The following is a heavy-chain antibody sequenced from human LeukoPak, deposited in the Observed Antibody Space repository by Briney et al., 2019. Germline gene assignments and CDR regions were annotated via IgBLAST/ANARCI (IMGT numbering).Heavy chain of an antibody. CDR2: FDPEDGET. Sequence: ASVKVSCKVSGHTLTELFMHWVRQAPGKGLEWMGGFDPEDGETIYAQKLQGRVTMTTDTSTSTAYMELRSLRSDDTAVYYCARENIADNWFDPWGQGTLVTVSS. CDR3: ARENIADNWFDP. CDR1: GHTLTELF. V-gene: IGHV1-24*01. D-gene: IGHD6-13*01. J-gene: IGHJ5*02.